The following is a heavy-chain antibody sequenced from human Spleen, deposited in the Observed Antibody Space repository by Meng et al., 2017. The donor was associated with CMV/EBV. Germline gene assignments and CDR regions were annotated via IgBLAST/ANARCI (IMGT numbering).Heavy chain of an antibody. Sequence: QVQLQESGPGLVKPSETLSLTCAVYGGSFSGYYWSWIRQPPGKGLEWIGEINHSGSTNYNPSLKSRVTISVDTSKNQFSLKLSSVTAADTAVYYCAKVDIVVVPAAIDYWGQGTLVTVSS. J-gene: IGHJ4*02. CDR3: AKVDIVVVPAAIDY. CDR1: GGSFSGYY. V-gene: IGHV4-34*01. D-gene: IGHD2-2*01. CDR2: INHSGST.